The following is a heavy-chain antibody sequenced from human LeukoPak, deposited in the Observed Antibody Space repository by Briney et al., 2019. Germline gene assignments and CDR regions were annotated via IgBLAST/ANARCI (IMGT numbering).Heavy chain of an antibody. J-gene: IGHJ4*02. D-gene: IGHD5-12*01. V-gene: IGHV4-34*01. Sequence: SETLSLTCAVYGGSFSGYYWSWIRQPPGKGLEWIGEINHSGSTNYIPSLKSRVTISVDTSKNQFSLKLSSVTAADTAVYYCARGFRGGSYFDYWGQGTLVTVSS. CDR3: ARGFRGGSYFDY. CDR2: INHSGST. CDR1: GGSFSGYY.